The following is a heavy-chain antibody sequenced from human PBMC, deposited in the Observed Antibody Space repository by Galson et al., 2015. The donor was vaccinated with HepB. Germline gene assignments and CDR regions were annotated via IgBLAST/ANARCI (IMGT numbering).Heavy chain of an antibody. D-gene: IGHD3-22*01. CDR1: GFTFSSYS. CDR3: ACLGDSSGYYLEYFQH. J-gene: IGHJ1*01. CDR2: ISSSSSYI. V-gene: IGHV3-21*01. Sequence: SLRLSCAASGFTFSSYSMNWVRQAPGKGLEWVSSISSSSSYIYYADSVKGRFTISRDNAKNSLYLQMNSLRAEDTALYYCACLGDSSGYYLEYFQHWGQGTLVTVSS.